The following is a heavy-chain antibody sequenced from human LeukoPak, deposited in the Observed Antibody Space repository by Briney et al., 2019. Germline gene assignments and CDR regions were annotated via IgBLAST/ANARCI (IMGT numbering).Heavy chain of an antibody. Sequence: GGSLRLSCAASGFTFSGYGMHWVRQAPGMGLEWVAIISYDGSNTFYGDSVKGRFTISRDNSKKTLYLQMNSLRTEDTAVYYCARDQTAVTGVWGTIDYWGQGTLVTVSS. CDR3: ARDQTAVTGVWGTIDY. V-gene: IGHV3-30*03. CDR1: GFTFSGYG. J-gene: IGHJ4*02. CDR2: ISYDGSNT. D-gene: IGHD2-8*02.